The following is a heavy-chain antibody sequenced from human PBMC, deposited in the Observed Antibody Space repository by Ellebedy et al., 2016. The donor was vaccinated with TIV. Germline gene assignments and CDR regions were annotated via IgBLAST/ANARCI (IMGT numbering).Heavy chain of an antibody. CDR3: AKDMVFGDGKWEIDV. V-gene: IGHV3-23*01. CDR1: GFTFSGYA. Sequence: PGGSLRLSCVASGFTFSGYAMSWVRQAPGKGLEWVSGIHNGGRTTSYADSVKGRFTISRDNSRSTLYLQMNSLRAEDSAVYYCAKDMVFGDGKWEIDVWGQGTTVTVSS. D-gene: IGHD1-26*01. J-gene: IGHJ6*02. CDR2: IHNGGRTT.